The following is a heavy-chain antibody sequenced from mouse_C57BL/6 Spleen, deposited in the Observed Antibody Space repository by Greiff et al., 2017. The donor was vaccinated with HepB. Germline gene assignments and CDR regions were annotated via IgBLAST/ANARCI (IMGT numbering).Heavy chain of an antibody. D-gene: IGHD1-1*01. Sequence: VQLKESGPELVKPGASVKMSCKASGYTFTDYNMHWVKQSHGKSLEWIGYINPNNGGTSYNQKFKGKATLTVNKSSSTAYMELRSLTSEDSAVYYCARYRYGSSLDYWGQGTTLTVSS. V-gene: IGHV1-22*01. CDR3: ARYRYGSSLDY. CDR1: GYTFTDYN. CDR2: INPNNGGT. J-gene: IGHJ2*01.